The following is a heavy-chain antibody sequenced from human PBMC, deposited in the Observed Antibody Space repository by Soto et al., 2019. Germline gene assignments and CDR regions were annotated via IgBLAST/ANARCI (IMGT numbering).Heavy chain of an antibody. Sequence: ASVKVSCKVSGYTLTELSMHWVRQAPGKGLEWMGGFDPEDGETIYAQKFQGRVTMTEDTSTDTAYMELSSLRSEDTAVYYCAPRTFGLLLLDYWGQGTLVTVSS. V-gene: IGHV1-24*01. D-gene: IGHD1-26*01. J-gene: IGHJ4*02. CDR1: GYTLTELS. CDR2: FDPEDGET. CDR3: APRTFGLLLLDY.